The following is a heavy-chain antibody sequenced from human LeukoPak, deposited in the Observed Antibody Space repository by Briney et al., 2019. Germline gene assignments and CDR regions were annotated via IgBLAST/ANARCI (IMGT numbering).Heavy chain of an antibody. D-gene: IGHD3-16*01. Sequence: PGGSLRLSCTGSGFSVSNFWMAWVRRAPGKGLEWVANINEDETGKYYVDSVKGRFTISRDNAKNSLFLQMNSVRVEDTAVYYCATDAFSYPNTWGQGTQVTVSS. CDR2: INEDETGK. CDR1: GFSVSNFW. V-gene: IGHV3-7*01. CDR3: ATDAFSYPNT. J-gene: IGHJ5*02.